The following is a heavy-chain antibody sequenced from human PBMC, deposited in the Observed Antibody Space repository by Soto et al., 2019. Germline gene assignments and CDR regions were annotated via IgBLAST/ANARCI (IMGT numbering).Heavy chain of an antibody. Sequence: QVQLVESGGGVVQPGRSLRLSCAASGFTFNNYHMHWVRQAPGKGLEWVAGISSDGNNQHYPDSVKGRFTISRDNPKSTLYLQVNSLRDEDTAVYYCATEDESSGHAATFQNWGQGTLVTV. V-gene: IGHV3-30-3*01. CDR2: ISSDGNNQ. CDR3: ATEDESSGHAATFQN. D-gene: IGHD3-22*01. CDR1: GFTFNNYH. J-gene: IGHJ1*01.